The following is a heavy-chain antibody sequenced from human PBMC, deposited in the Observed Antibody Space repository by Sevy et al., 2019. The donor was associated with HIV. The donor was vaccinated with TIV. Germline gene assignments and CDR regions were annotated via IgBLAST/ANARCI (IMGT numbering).Heavy chain of an antibody. CDR2: IYTSGST. Sequence: SETLSLTCTVSGGSISGYYWSWIRQPAGKGLEWIGRIYTSGSTNYNPSLKSRVTMSVDTSKNQFSLKVTSVTAADTAIYYCARVKREGGPGGAGFYFYGVDVWGQGTTVTVSS. CDR3: ARVKREGGPGGAGFYFYGVDV. D-gene: IGHD1-26*01. J-gene: IGHJ6*02. CDR1: GGSISGYY. V-gene: IGHV4-4*07.